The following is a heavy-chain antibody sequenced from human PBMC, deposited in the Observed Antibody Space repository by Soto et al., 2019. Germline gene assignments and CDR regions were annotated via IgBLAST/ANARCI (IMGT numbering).Heavy chain of an antibody. D-gene: IGHD2-21*02. CDR1: GGSISSSSW. CDR2: IYHAGSP. J-gene: IGHJ3*01. CDR3: ARGLSFRGDFDV. Sequence: PSETLSLTCDVSGGSISSSSWWTWVRQSPGKGLEWIGGIYHAGSPNYNPSFQSRVTILADKSKNHFSLRLTSVTAADTAIYYCARGLSFRGDFDVWGQGTTVTVSS. V-gene: IGHV4-4*02.